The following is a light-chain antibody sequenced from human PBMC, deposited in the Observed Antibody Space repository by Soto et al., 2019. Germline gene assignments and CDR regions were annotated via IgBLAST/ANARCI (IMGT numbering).Light chain of an antibody. Sequence: QSVLTQPASLSGSPGQSITISGSGTSRDIGAYNLVSWYQQLPRKAPKLLIYEVRSRPSGISYRFSGSKSGTTASLTISSLLPDDEADYYCSAYTSRTTLVFGGATKVTV. CDR3: SAYTSRTTLV. V-gene: IGLV2-14*01. J-gene: IGLJ1*01. CDR1: SRDIGAYNL. CDR2: EVR.